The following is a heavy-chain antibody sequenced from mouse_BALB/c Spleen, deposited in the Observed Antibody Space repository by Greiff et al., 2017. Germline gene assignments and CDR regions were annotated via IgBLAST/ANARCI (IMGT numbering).Heavy chain of an antibody. CDR3: ARSTSGLYAMDY. Sequence: QVQLQQPGAELVRPGASVKLSCKASGYSFTSYWMNWVKQRPGQGLEWIGRIHPSDIETRLNQKFKDKATLTVDKSSSTAYMQLSSPTSEDSAVYYCARSTSGLYAMDYWGQGTSVTVSS. CDR1: GYSFTSYW. V-gene: IGHV1-74*01. D-gene: IGHD1-3*01. CDR2: IHPSDIET. J-gene: IGHJ4*01.